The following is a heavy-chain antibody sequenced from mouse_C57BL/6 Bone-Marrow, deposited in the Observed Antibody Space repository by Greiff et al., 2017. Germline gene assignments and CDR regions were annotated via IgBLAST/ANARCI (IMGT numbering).Heavy chain of an antibody. CDR2: IDPSDSYT. Sequence: VQLQQPGAELVMPGASVKLSCKASGYTFTSYWMHWVKQRPGQGLEWIGEIDPSDSYTNYNQKFKGKSTLTVDKSSSTAYMQLSSLTSEDSAVYYCAREDYYGSSGGDYWGQGTSVTVSS. V-gene: IGHV1-69*01. CDR3: AREDYYGSSGGDY. D-gene: IGHD1-1*01. CDR1: GYTFTSYW. J-gene: IGHJ4*01.